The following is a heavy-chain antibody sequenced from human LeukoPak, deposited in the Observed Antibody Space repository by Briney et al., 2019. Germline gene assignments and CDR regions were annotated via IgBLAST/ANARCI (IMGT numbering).Heavy chain of an antibody. Sequence: GESLKISCKASGYSFTNYWIGWVRQMPGKGLEYMGIIYPDDSDTRYSPSFQGQVTISADKSVSTAYLQWSSLKASDTAMYYCAGRRDGYNKFALWGQGTLVTVSS. CDR3: AGRRDGYNKFAL. CDR2: IYPDDSDT. CDR1: GYSFTNYW. J-gene: IGHJ4*02. V-gene: IGHV5-51*01. D-gene: IGHD5-24*01.